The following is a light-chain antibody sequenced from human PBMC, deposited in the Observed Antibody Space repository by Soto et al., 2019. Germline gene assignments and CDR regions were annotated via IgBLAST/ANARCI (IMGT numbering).Light chain of an antibody. CDR1: QSISSW. J-gene: IGKJ1*01. Sequence: DIQMTQSPSTLSASVGDRVTTTCRGSQSISSWLARYQQKPGKVPKFLIYKASNLESGVPSRFSGSGSGTEFTLTISSLQPDNFAPSYCQQYYTSSWTFDQGTKVEIK. CDR2: KAS. CDR3: QQYYTSSWT. V-gene: IGKV1-5*03.